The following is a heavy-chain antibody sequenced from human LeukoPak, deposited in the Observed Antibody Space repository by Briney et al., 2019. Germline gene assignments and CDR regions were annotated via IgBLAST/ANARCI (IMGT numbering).Heavy chain of an antibody. D-gene: IGHD2-2*02. CDR1: GGSFSGYY. Sequence: SETLSLTCAVYGGSFSGYYWSWIRQPPGKGLGWIREINHSGSTNYNPSLKSQVTISVDASKNQFSLKLSSVTAADTAVYHCAREQGGVSTRYNRDSDYYHMFLWPRDTTDSVSS. CDR2: INHSGST. J-gene: IGHJ6*03. CDR3: AREQGGVSTRYNRDSDYYHMFL. V-gene: IGHV4-34*01.